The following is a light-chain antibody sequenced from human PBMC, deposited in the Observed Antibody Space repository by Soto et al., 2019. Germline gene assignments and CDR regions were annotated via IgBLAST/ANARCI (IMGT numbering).Light chain of an antibody. J-gene: IGKJ1*01. V-gene: IGKV1-39*01. Sequence: DIQMTQSPSSLSASVGDRVTITCRASQTISSYLNWYQQKPGKAPKLLIYAASSLPSGVPSSFSGSGSGTEFTLTITSRHPEDFATYYCQQSLRTHQTFVHGTKVEIK. CDR1: QTISSY. CDR2: AAS. CDR3: QQSLRTHQT.